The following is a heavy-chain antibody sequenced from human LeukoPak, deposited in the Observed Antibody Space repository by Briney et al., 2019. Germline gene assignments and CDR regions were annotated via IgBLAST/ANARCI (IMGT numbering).Heavy chain of an antibody. CDR2: IDSGGST. Sequence: GGSLRLSCAASGFTFSNYWIHWVRQAPGKGLVWVSVIDSGGSTFYADSVKGRFTISRHNSKNTLYLQMDSLRPEDTAVYYCGRLSTWGQGTLVSVSS. CDR3: GRLST. CDR1: GFTFSNYW. J-gene: IGHJ5*02. D-gene: IGHD2-2*01. V-gene: IGHV3-53*04.